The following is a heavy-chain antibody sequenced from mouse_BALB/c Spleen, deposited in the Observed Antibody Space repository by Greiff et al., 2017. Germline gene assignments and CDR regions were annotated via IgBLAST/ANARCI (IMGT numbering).Heavy chain of an antibody. J-gene: IGHJ1*01. D-gene: IGHD1-1*01. CDR2: ISYDGSN. CDR1: GYSITSGYY. Sequence: EVKLMESGPGLVKPSQSLSLTCSVTGYSITSGYYWNWIRQFPGNKLEWMGYISYDGSNNYNPSLKNRISITRDTSKNQFFLKLNSVTTEDTATYYCARHSYYGSSSWYFDVWGAGTTVTVSS. CDR3: ARHSYYGSSSWYFDV. V-gene: IGHV3-6*02.